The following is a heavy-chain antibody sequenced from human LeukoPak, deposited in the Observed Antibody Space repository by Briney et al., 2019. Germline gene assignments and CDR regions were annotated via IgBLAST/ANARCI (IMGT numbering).Heavy chain of an antibody. V-gene: IGHV3-72*01. J-gene: IGHJ4*02. CDR2: SATTKPNSCTT. CDR3: VVTTGSGWYHFDN. CDR1: GFSITDHH. D-gene: IGHD6-13*01. Sequence: PGGSLRLSCAGAGFSITDHHMDWVRQAPGKGLEWIGRSATTKPNSCTTQYAASARGRFTISRDDSQNSLYLQLNSLKTEDTAVYFRVVTTGSGWYHFDNWGRGTLVTVSS.